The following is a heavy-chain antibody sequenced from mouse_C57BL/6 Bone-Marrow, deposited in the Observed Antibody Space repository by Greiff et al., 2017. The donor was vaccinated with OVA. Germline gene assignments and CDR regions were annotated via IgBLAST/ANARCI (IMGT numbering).Heavy chain of an antibody. CDR2: IDPSDSYT. V-gene: IGHV1-69*01. CDR3: THWYFDV. Sequence: QVQLQQPGAELVMPGASVKLSCKASGYTFTSYWMHWVKQRPGQGLEWIGEIDPSDSYTNYNQKFKGKSTLTVDKSSSTAYMQLSSLTSEDSTDCGATHWYFDVWGTGTTVTVSS. D-gene: IGHD1-1*01. J-gene: IGHJ1*03. CDR1: GYTFTSYW.